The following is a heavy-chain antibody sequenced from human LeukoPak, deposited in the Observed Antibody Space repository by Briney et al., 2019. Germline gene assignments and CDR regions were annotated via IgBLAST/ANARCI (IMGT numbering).Heavy chain of an antibody. CDR1: GFTFSSYG. J-gene: IGHJ4*02. D-gene: IGHD2-15*01. CDR2: IRYDGTNK. V-gene: IGHV3-30*02. CDR3: AKVRYCSGVNCYPVDN. Sequence: GGSLRLSCAASGFTFSSYGMHWVRQAPGKGLEWVAFIRYDGTNKYYADSVKGRFTISRDNSKNMLYLEMNSLSTEDTAVYYCAKVRYCSGVNCYPVDNWGQGTLVTVSS.